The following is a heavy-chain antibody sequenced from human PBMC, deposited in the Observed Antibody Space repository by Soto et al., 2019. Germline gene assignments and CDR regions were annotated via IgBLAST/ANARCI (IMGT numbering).Heavy chain of an antibody. Sequence: PGESLKISCKGSGYTFTDYWINWVRQMPGKGLEWMGRIDPSDSDTKYSQSLQGHVTIAADKSISTAYLEWIFLEASDTAMYYCARARSITIFGVVGFEMDVWGQGTSVTVSS. J-gene: IGHJ6*02. CDR3: ARARSITIFGVVGFEMDV. CDR2: IDPSDSDT. D-gene: IGHD3-3*01. CDR1: GYTFTDYW. V-gene: IGHV5-10-1*01.